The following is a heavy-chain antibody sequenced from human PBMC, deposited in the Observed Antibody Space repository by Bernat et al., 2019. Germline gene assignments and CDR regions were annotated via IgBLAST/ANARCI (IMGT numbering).Heavy chain of an antibody. D-gene: IGHD6-6*01. CDR2: IIPIFGTA. V-gene: IGHV1-69*01. CDR1: GGTFSSYA. CDR3: ARDRIAARPRSSLQDYYYYFYGMDV. Sequence: QVQLVQSGAEVKKPGSSVKVSCKASGGTFSSYAISWVRQAPGQGLEWMGGIIPIFGTANYAQKFQGRVTITADESTSKAYMQLSSLRSEDTAVYYCARDRIAARPRSSLQDYYYYFYGMDVLGQGTTVTVSS. J-gene: IGHJ6*02.